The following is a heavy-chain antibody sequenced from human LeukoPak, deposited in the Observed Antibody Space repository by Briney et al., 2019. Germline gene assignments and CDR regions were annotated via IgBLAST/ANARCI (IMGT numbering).Heavy chain of an antibody. V-gene: IGHV1-69*04. CDR3: ANSGGSSYDGVGY. CDR2: IIPILGIA. CDR1: GGTFSSYA. Sequence: VASVKVSCKASGGTFSSYAISWVRQAPGQGLEWMGRIIPILGIANYAQKFQGRVTITADKSTSTAYMELSSLRSEDTAVYYCANSGGSSYDGVGYWGQGTLVTVSS. D-gene: IGHD2-15*01. J-gene: IGHJ4*02.